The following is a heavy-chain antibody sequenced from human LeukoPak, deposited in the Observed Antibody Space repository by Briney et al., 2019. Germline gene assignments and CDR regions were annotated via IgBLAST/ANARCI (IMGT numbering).Heavy chain of an antibody. CDR1: GGTFSSYA. CDR3: AKIDYVWGSYRGFKGKYYYMDV. V-gene: IGHV1-69*05. Sequence: ASVKVSSKASGGTFSSYAISWVRQAPGQGLEWMGGIIPIFGTANYAQKFQGRVTITTDESTSTAYMELSSLRSEDTAVYYCAKIDYVWGSYRGFKGKYYYMDVWGKGTTVTVSS. D-gene: IGHD3-16*02. CDR2: IIPIFGTA. J-gene: IGHJ6*03.